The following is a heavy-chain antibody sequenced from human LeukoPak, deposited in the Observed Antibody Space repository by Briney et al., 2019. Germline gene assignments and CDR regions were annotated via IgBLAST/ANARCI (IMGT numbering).Heavy chain of an antibody. Sequence: PSETLSLTCTVSGGSISSYYWSWIRQPPGKGLEWIGYIYYSGSTNYNPSLKSRVTISVDTSKNQFSLKLSFVTAADTAVYYCARSRDYFDYWGQGTLVTVSS. J-gene: IGHJ4*02. CDR3: ARSRDYFDY. CDR1: GGSISSYY. V-gene: IGHV4-59*01. CDR2: IYYSGST.